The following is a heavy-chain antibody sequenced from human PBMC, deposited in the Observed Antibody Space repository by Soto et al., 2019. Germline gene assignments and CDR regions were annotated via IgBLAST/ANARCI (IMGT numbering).Heavy chain of an antibody. CDR2: IYYSGST. D-gene: IGHD3-3*01. V-gene: IGHV4-59*08. J-gene: IGHJ5*02. CDR1: GGSISSYY. CDR3: ARLSTLVLRFLEWLPGLDNWFDP. Sequence: SETLSLTCTVSGGSISSYYWSWIRQPPGKGLEWIGYIYYSGSTNYNPSLKSRVTISVDTSKNQFSLKLSSVTAADTAVYYCARLSTLVLRFLEWLPGLDNWFDPWGQGTLVTVSS.